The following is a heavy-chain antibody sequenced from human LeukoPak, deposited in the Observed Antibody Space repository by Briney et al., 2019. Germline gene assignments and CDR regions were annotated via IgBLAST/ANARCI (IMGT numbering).Heavy chain of an antibody. CDR3: ARGPRAVTTFFDY. D-gene: IGHD4-17*01. V-gene: IGHV1-69*13. J-gene: IGHJ4*02. Sequence: SVKVSCKASGGTFSSYAISWVRQAPGQGLEWMGGIIPIFGTANYAQKFQGRVTITADESTSTAYMELSSLRSEDTAVYYCARGPRAVTTFFDYWGQGTLVIVSS. CDR1: GGTFSSYA. CDR2: IIPIFGTA.